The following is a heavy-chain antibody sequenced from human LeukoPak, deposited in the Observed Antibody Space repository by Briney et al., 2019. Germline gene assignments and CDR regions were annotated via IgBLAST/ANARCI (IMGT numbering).Heavy chain of an antibody. J-gene: IGHJ4*02. Sequence: GGSLRLSCTASGFTFGDYAMSWVRQAPGKGLEWVGFIRSKAYGGTTEYAASVKGRFTISRDDSKSIAYLQMNSLKTEDTAVYYCTRAPLRFLEWSNFDCWGQGTLVTVSS. CDR1: GFTFGDYA. CDR2: IRSKAYGGTT. CDR3: TRAPLRFLEWSNFDC. D-gene: IGHD3-3*01. V-gene: IGHV3-49*04.